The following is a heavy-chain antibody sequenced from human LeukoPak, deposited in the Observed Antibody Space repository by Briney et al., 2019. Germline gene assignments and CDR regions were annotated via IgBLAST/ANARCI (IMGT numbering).Heavy chain of an antibody. D-gene: IGHD2-2*01. CDR2: IKQDGSEK. V-gene: IGHV3-7*01. J-gene: IGHJ6*03. Sequence: GGSLRLSCAASGFTFSSYWMSWVRQAPRKGLEWVANIKQDGSEKYYVDSVKGRFTISRDNAKNSLYLQMNSLRAEDTAVYYCARRANIVVVPAAIRYYYYYMDVWGKGTTVTVSS. CDR1: GFTFSSYW. CDR3: ARRANIVVVPAAIRYYYYYMDV.